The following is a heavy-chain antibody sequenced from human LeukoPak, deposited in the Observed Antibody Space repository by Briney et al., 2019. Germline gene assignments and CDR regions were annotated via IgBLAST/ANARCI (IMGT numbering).Heavy chain of an antibody. J-gene: IGHJ4*02. D-gene: IGHD3-22*01. CDR2: ISGSGGST. CDR3: AKDHYYDSSAFDY. CDR1: GFTFSSYA. V-gene: IGHV3-23*01. Sequence: PGGSLRLSCAASGFTFSSYAMSWVRQVPGKGLEWVSAISGSGGSTYYADSVKGRFTISRDNSKNTLYLQMNSLRAEDTAVYYCAKDHYYDSSAFDYWGQGTLVTVSS.